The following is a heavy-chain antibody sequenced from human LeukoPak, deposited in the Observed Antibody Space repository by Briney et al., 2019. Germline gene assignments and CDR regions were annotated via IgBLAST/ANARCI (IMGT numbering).Heavy chain of an antibody. J-gene: IGHJ4*02. CDR1: GFTFSSYS. V-gene: IGHV3-48*04. CDR3: ARARRAVAGDFDY. D-gene: IGHD6-19*01. CDR2: ISSSSSTI. Sequence: PGGSLRLSCAASGFTFSSYSMNWVRQAPGKGLEWVSYISSSSSTIYYADSVKGRFTISRDNAKNSLYLQMNSLRAEDTAVYYCARARRAVAGDFDYWGQGTLVTVSS.